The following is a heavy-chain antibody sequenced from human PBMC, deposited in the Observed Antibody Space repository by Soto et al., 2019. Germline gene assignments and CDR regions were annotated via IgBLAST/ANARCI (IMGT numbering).Heavy chain of an antibody. V-gene: IGHV3-30*18. Sequence: QVQLVESGGGVVQPGRSLRLSRAASGFTFSSYGRHWVRQAPGKGLEWVAVISYDGSNKYYADSVKGRFTISRDNSKNTLYLQMNSLRAEDTAVYYCAKDQGGAALDYWGQGTLVTVSS. CDR2: ISYDGSNK. J-gene: IGHJ4*02. CDR1: GFTFSSYG. D-gene: IGHD6-25*01. CDR3: AKDQGGAALDY.